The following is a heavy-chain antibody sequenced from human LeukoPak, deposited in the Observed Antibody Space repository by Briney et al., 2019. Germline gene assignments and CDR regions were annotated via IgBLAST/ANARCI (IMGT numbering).Heavy chain of an antibody. CDR3: ASPAVAGTLFPGY. CDR1: GFTFSSYS. J-gene: IGHJ4*02. Sequence: GGSLRLSCAASGFTFSSYSMNWVRQAPGKGLEWVSSISSSSSYIYYADSVTGRFTISIDNAKNSLYLQMNSLRAEDTAVYYCASPAVAGTLFPGYWGQGTLVTVSS. CDR2: ISSSSSYI. D-gene: IGHD6-19*01. V-gene: IGHV3-21*01.